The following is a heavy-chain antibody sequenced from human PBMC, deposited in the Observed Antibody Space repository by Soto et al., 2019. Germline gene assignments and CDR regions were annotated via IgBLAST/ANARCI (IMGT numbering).Heavy chain of an antibody. V-gene: IGHV3-9*01. J-gene: IGHJ3*02. CDR1: GFTFDDYG. Sequence: EVQLVESGGGLVQPGRSLRLSCAASGFTFDDYGMQWVRQAPGKGLEWVSGINWNSGSIGYADSVKGRFTISRDNAKNSLYLEMHSLRAEDTALFYCAKGLTVWGGIVHPAFDIWGQGTMFTVSS. CDR2: INWNSGSI. CDR3: AKGLTVWGGIVHPAFDI. D-gene: IGHD3-16*02.